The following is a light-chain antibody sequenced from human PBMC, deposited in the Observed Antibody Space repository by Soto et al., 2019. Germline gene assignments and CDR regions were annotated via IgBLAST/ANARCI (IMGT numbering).Light chain of an antibody. CDR2: DVS. V-gene: IGLV2-14*01. CDR1: SSDVGGYHY. J-gene: IGLJ2*01. Sequence: QSVLTQPASVSGSPGQSITISCTGTSSDVGGYHYVSWYQQHPGKAPKLMIYDVSNRPSGVSNRFSGSKSGNTASLTISGFEAEDEADDYCSSYTSSSTLVVFGGGTQLTVL. CDR3: SSYTSSSTLVV.